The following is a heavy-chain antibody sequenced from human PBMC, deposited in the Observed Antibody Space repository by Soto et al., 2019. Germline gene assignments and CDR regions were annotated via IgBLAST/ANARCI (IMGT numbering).Heavy chain of an antibody. CDR2: INPHGGST. V-gene: IGHV1-46*01. CDR1: GDTFTSYY. CDR3: ARDSDDFWSGSIWFDP. Sequence: ASVKFSCKAPGDTFTSYYLNWVRQAPGQGLEWMGVINPHGGSTKYAQKFQGRITMTTDTSTSTAYMELRSLRSDDTAVYYCARDSDDFWSGSIWFDPWGQGTLVTVSS. D-gene: IGHD3-3*01. J-gene: IGHJ5*02.